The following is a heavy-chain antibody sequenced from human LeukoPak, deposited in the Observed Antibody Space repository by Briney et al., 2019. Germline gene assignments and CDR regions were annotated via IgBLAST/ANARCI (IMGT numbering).Heavy chain of an antibody. J-gene: IGHJ4*02. CDR2: INWNGGST. V-gene: IGHV3-20*04. CDR3: AMGDSSGWYSDY. Sequence: GGSLRLSCAASGFTFDDYGMSWVRQAPGKGLEWVSGINWNGGSTGYADSVKGRFTISRDNAKNSLYLQMNSLRAEDTALYYCAMGDSSGWYSDYWGQGTLVTVSS. CDR1: GFTFDDYG. D-gene: IGHD6-19*01.